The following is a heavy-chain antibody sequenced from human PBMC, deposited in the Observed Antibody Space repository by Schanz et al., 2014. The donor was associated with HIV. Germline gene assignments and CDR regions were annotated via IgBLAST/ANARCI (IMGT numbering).Heavy chain of an antibody. CDR3: ARGVPVVDLLDYHGLDV. V-gene: IGHV1-69*06. CDR1: GGTFSSHA. D-gene: IGHD2-2*01. Sequence: QVHLVQSGAEVKKPGSSVKVSCEASGGTFSSHAISWVRQAPGQGLEWMGGTIPVFGTTNYAQKFQVRVTFTADKFTGTAYMELSSLRSEDTAVYYCARGVPVVDLLDYHGLDVWGQGTTVTVSS. J-gene: IGHJ6*02. CDR2: TIPVFGTT.